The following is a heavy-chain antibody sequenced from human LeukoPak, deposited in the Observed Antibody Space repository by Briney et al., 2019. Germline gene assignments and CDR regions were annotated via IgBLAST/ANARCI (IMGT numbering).Heavy chain of an antibody. D-gene: IGHD3-22*01. J-gene: IGHJ4*02. V-gene: IGHV4-61*08. CDR1: GGSISSGGYY. Sequence: SETLSLTCTVSGGSISSGGYYWSWIRQPPGKGLEWIGEINHSGSTNYNPSLKSRVTISVDTSKNQFSLKLSSVTAADTAVYYCASDYYDSSGYDYWGQGTLVTVSS. CDR2: INHSGST. CDR3: ASDYYDSSGYDY.